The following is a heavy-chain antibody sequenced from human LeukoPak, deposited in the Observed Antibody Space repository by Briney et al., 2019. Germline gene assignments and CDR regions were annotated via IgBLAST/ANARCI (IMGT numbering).Heavy chain of an antibody. CDR3: ARDLYYYGSGSFGKYYYYGMDV. CDR1: GFTFRSYA. V-gene: IGHV3-30-3*01. CDR2: ISYDGSNK. Sequence: PGRSLRLSCAASGFTFRSYAMHWVRQAPGKGLEWVAVISYDGSNKYYADSVKGRFTISRDNSKNTLYLQMYSLRAEDTAVYYCARDLYYYGSGSFGKYYYYGMDVWGQGTTVTVSS. J-gene: IGHJ6*02. D-gene: IGHD3-10*01.